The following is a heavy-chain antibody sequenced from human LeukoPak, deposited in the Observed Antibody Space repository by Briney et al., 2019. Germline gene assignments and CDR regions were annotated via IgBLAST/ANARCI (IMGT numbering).Heavy chain of an antibody. CDR2: INWNGGSK. CDR3: ARGNGDYLGNHFDY. J-gene: IGHJ4*02. CDR1: EFTFDDYG. V-gene: IGHV3-20*04. D-gene: IGHD4-17*01. Sequence: PGGSLRLSCAAPEFTFDDYGMSWVRQAPGKGLEWVASINWNGGSKGYADSVKGRFTISRDNAKNSLYLQMNSLRAEDTAFYYCARGNGDYLGNHFDYWGQGTLVTVSS.